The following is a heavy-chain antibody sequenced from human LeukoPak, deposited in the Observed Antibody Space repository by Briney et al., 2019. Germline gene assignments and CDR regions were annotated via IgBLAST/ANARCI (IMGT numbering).Heavy chain of an antibody. CDR1: GFSFSSQW. V-gene: IGHV3-7*03. CDR3: ARGFFTSSSWEPLGWFDP. D-gene: IGHD6-13*01. CDR2: INQDGSEM. J-gene: IGHJ5*02. Sequence: GGSLRLSCGASGFSFSSQWMSWVRQAPGKGPEWVANINQDGSEMYYTGSVEGRFAISRDNDKKSLYLQMSTLTVEDSAVYYCARGFFTSSSWEPLGWFDPWGQGTLVTVSS.